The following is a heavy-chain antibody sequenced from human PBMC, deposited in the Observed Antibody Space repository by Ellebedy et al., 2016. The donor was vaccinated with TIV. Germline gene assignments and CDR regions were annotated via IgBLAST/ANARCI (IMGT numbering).Heavy chain of an antibody. CDR1: GYNFTTYS. J-gene: IGHJ6*02. Sequence: AASVTVSCKASGYNFTTYSLNWLRQAPGQRLEWMGWVHPGNGDTRYSQKFQDRITFTRDTSASTAYMELSSLRSEDTAVYYCAKENDGMDVWGQGTTVIVSS. CDR3: AKENDGMDV. CDR2: VHPGNGDT. V-gene: IGHV1-3*01.